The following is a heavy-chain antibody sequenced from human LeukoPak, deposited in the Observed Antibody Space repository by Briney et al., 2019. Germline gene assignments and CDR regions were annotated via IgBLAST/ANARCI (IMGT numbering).Heavy chain of an antibody. J-gene: IGHJ4*02. Sequence: ASVKVSCKASGYSFTSYGIYWVRQATGQGLEWMGWISAYNGNTNYAQKLQGRVTMTTDTSTSTAYMELRSLRSDDTAVYYCARDTVAARPGVDYWGQGTLVTVSS. D-gene: IGHD6-6*01. CDR1: GYSFTSYG. CDR3: ARDTVAARPGVDY. V-gene: IGHV1-18*01. CDR2: ISAYNGNT.